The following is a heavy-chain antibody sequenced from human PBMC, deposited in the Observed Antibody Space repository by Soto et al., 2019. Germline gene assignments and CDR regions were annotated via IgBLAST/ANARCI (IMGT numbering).Heavy chain of an antibody. CDR3: ARSKTIVMPRFDY. D-gene: IGHD1-26*01. Sequence: ASVKVSCKTSGYVFTSFAIHWMRQAPGQGPEWMGWLNTGNGDSKYSEKFQDRVTITRDTSATTAYMELSSMRSEDTAVYYCARSKTIVMPRFDYWGQGTLVTVSS. V-gene: IGHV1-3*04. CDR1: GYVFTSFA. J-gene: IGHJ4*02. CDR2: LNTGNGDS.